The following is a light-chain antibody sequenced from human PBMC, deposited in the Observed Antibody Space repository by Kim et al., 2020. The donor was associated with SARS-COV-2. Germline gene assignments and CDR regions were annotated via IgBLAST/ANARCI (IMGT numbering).Light chain of an antibody. CDR1: NIGPRS. J-gene: IGLJ2*01. Sequence: PGTTAKVACVGHNIGPRSVLWYLRQPGRAPVVVIYYDSGRHSGIPERFSGSNAGNTATLTISGVAAGDEADYYGQVWDSTSDHIVFGGGTQLTVL. CDR3: QVWDSTSDHIV. CDR2: YDS. V-gene: IGLV3-21*04.